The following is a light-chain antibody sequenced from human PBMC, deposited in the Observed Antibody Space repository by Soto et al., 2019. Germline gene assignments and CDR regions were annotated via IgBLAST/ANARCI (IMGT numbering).Light chain of an antibody. CDR3: SSYTSSSTLYV. J-gene: IGLJ1*01. Sequence: QSVLTQPASVSGSPGQSITISCTGTSSDAGGYNYVSWYQQHPGKAPKLMIYEVSNRPSGVSNRFSGSKSGNTASLTISGLQAEDEADYYCSSYTSSSTLYVSGTGTKVTVL. V-gene: IGLV2-14*01. CDR2: EVS. CDR1: SSDAGGYNY.